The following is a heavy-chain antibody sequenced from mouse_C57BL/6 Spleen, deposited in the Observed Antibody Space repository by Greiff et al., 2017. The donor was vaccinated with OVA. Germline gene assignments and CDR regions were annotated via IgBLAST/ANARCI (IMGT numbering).Heavy chain of an antibody. V-gene: IGHV1-19*01. Sequence: VHVKQSGPVLVKPGASVKMSCKASGYTFTDYYMNWVKQSHGKSLEWIGVINPYNGGTSYNQKFKGKATLTVDKSSSTAYLELNSLTSEDSAVYYCARKEDDGYYDAMDYWGQGTSVTVSS. J-gene: IGHJ4*01. CDR2: INPYNGGT. D-gene: IGHD2-3*01. CDR3: ARKEDDGYYDAMDY. CDR1: GYTFTDYY.